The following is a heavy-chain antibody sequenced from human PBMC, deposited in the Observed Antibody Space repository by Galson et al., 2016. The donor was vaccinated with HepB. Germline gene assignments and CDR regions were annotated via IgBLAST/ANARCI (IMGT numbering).Heavy chain of an antibody. J-gene: IGHJ3*01. CDR1: GYSFTSYW. CDR2: IYPGDSDT. Sequence: QSGAEVKKPGESLRISCKGSGYSFTSYWIGWVRQMPGKGLEWMGIIYPGDSDTRYSPSFQGQVTISADKSINTAYLQWSSLKASDTAMYYCAITGGDGHSWRGYAFDDWGQGTMVTVSS. D-gene: IGHD3-16*01. V-gene: IGHV5-51*01. CDR3: AITGGDGHSWRGYAFDD.